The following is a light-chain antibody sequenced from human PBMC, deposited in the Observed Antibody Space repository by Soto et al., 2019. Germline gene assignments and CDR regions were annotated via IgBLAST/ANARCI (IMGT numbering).Light chain of an antibody. CDR3: QQRRSWQVT. CDR1: QSINTY. Sequence: ENVLTQSPATLSLSPGEGATLSCRASQSINTYLAWYQQKPGQAPRLLIYDASKRATGIPARFSGSGSGANFTLTISSREPADFAGYYCQQRRSWQVTFGQGTRLEIK. V-gene: IGKV3D-11*02. CDR2: DAS. J-gene: IGKJ5*01.